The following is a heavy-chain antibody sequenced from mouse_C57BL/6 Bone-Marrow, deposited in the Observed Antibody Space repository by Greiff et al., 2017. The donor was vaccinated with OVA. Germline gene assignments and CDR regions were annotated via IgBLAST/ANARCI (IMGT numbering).Heavy chain of an antibody. J-gene: IGHJ4*01. CDR1: GYTFTDYE. Sequence: QVQLQQSGAELVRPGASVTLSCKASGYTFTDYEMHWVKQTPVHGLEWIGAIDPETGGTAYNQKFKGKAILTADKSSSTAYMELRSLTSEDSAVYYLTRGYSNDYAMVYWGQGTSVTVSS. D-gene: IGHD2-5*01. CDR3: TRGYSNDYAMVY. CDR2: IDPETGGT. V-gene: IGHV1-15*01.